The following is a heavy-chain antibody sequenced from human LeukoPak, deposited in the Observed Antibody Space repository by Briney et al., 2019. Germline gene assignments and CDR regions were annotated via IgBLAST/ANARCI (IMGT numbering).Heavy chain of an antibody. D-gene: IGHD5-18*01. CDR1: GDRVSSNSAA. Sequence: SGPGLVKPSQTLSLTCAISGDRVSSNSAAWNWIRQSPSRGLEWLGRTYYRSKWYNDYAVSVKSRITITPDTSKNQFSLQLNSVTPEDTAVYYCAREGYSYGPLRSTPNWFDPWGQGTLVTVSS. J-gene: IGHJ5*02. CDR2: TYYRSKWYN. V-gene: IGHV6-1*01. CDR3: AREGYSYGPLRSTPNWFDP.